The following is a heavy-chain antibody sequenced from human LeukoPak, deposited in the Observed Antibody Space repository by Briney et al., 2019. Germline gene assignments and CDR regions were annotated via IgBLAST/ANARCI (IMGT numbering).Heavy chain of an antibody. CDR2: IKQDGSEK. CDR1: GFTFRTYW. D-gene: IGHD6-19*01. CDR3: AREHSSGWYDY. J-gene: IGHJ4*02. Sequence: GGSLRLSCAASGFTFRTYWMTWVRQAPGKGLEWVAIIKQDGSEKYYVDSVKGQFTISRDNAKNSLYLQMDSLRSEDTAVYYCAREHSSGWYDYWGQGTLVTVSS. V-gene: IGHV3-7*05.